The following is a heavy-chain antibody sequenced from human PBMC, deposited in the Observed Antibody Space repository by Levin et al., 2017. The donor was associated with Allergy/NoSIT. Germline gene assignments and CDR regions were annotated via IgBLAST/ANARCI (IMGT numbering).Heavy chain of an antibody. J-gene: IGHJ4*02. CDR2: ISGNNGDT. Sequence: GESLKISCKASGYTFTSYGISWVRQAPGQGLEWMGWISGNNGDTYYAQKLQGRVTISTDTSTSTAYMELRTLISDDTAVYYCARDYKWNVDNWGQGTLVTVSS. V-gene: IGHV1-18*01. CDR1: GYTFTSYG. CDR3: ARDYKWNVDN. D-gene: IGHD1-1*01.